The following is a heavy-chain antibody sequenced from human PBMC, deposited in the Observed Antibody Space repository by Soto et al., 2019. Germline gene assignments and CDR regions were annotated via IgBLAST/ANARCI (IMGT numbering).Heavy chain of an antibody. V-gene: IGHV4-34*01. J-gene: IGHJ4*02. D-gene: IGHD1-7*01. CDR3: ARQNSYYFDY. Sequence: SETLSLTCAVYGGSFSGYYWSWIRQPPGKGLEWIGEINHSGSTNYNPALKSRVTISVDTSKNQFSLKLSSVTAADTAVYYCARQNSYYFDYWGQGTLVTVSS. CDR2: INHSGST. CDR1: GGSFSGYY.